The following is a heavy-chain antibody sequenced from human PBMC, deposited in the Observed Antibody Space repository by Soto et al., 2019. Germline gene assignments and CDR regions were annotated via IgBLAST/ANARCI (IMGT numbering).Heavy chain of an antibody. Sequence: QVQLQESGPGLVKPSETLSLTCTVSGGSVSSGSYYWSWIRQPPGKGLEWIGFFYYSGSTNYNPSLKSRVTITVDTSKNQFSLKLTSVTAADTAGYYWAGEGMVRGVLAYWGQGTLVTVSS. J-gene: IGHJ4*02. D-gene: IGHD3-10*01. CDR3: AGEGMVRGVLAY. V-gene: IGHV4-61*01. CDR2: FYYSGST. CDR1: GGSVSSGSYY.